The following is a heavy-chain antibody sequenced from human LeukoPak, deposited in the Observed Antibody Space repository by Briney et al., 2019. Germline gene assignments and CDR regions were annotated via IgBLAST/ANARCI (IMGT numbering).Heavy chain of an antibody. CDR2: ISCRSSYI. Sequence: GGSLRLSCAASGFTFSSYSMNWVRQAPGKGLEWVSSISCRSSYIYYADSVKGRFTISRDNAKNSRYVQMNSLRAEDTAVYYCARPRSGDKSKGYYFDYWGQGTLVTVSS. V-gene: IGHV3-21*01. CDR3: ARPRSGDKSKGYYFDY. J-gene: IGHJ4*02. CDR1: GFTFSSYS. D-gene: IGHD6-19*01.